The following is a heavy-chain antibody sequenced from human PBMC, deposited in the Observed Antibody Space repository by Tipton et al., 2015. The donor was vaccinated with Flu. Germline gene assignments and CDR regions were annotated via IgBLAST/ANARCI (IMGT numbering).Heavy chain of an antibody. Sequence: TLSLTCTVSGDSISSYYWTWIRQSPGKGLEWIGSLYYSATANYNPSLKSRVSISVDTSKNQFSLKLSSVTAADTAVYYCARHGNGSSTTRWFDPWGQGTLVTVSS. J-gene: IGHJ5*02. CDR1: GDSISSYY. CDR3: ARHGNGSSTTRWFDP. D-gene: IGHD1-26*01. CDR2: LYYSATA. V-gene: IGHV4-59*08.